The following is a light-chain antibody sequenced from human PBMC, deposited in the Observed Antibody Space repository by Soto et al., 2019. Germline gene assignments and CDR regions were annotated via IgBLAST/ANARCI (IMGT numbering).Light chain of an antibody. V-gene: IGKV3D-7*01. CDR3: QQYYNWPRT. Sequence: EIVLTQSPATLSLSPGERATLSCRASQTVSITYLTWYQQKPGQAPRLLTYGASTRATGIPARFSGSGSGTEFTLTISSLQPEDFAVYYCQQYYNWPRTFGQGTKVDIK. J-gene: IGKJ1*01. CDR2: GAS. CDR1: QTVSITY.